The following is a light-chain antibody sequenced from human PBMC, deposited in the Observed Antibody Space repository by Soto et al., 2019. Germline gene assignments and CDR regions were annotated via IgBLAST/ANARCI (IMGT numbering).Light chain of an antibody. CDR2: DVS. CDR3: SSYTSSSTPSYM. Sequence: QSVLTQPASVSGSPGQSITISCTGTSSDVGGYNYVSWYQQHPGKAPKLMIYDVSNRRSGVSNRFSGSKSGGIAFLNISGFQAEDEADYYCSSYTSSSTPSYMFESGTKFTVL. CDR1: SSDVGGYNY. J-gene: IGLJ1*01. V-gene: IGLV2-14*01.